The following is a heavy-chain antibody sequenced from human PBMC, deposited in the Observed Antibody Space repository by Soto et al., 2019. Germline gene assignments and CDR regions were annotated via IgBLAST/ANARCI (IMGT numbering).Heavy chain of an antibody. J-gene: IGHJ6*02. CDR1: GGTFSSYA. Sequence: QVQLVQSGAEVKKPGSSVKVSCKASGGTFSSYAISWVRQAPGQGLEWMGGIIPIFATADYAQKFQGRVTITADASTSTAYMELRSLSSEDKAVYYCASSITGTVSYYYGMEVWGQGTTLTVSS. V-gene: IGHV1-69*12. D-gene: IGHD1-20*01. CDR2: IIPIFATA. CDR3: ASSITGTVSYYYGMEV.